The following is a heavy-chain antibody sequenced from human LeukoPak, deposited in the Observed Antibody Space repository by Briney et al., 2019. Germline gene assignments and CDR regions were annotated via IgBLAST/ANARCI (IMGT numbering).Heavy chain of an antibody. D-gene: IGHD2-21*02. CDR1: GFTFSDYY. CDR2: IWYDESNK. CDR3: ARASCGGDCYPSDY. V-gene: IGHV3-33*08. J-gene: IGHJ4*02. Sequence: GGSLRLSCAASGFTFSDYYMSWIRQAPGKGLEWVAVIWYDESNKYYADSVKGRFTISRDNSKNTLYLQMNSLRAEDTAVYYCARASCGGDCYPSDYWGQGTLVTVSS.